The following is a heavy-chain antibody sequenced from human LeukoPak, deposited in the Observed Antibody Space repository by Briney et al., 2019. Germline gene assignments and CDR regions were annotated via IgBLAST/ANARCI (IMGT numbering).Heavy chain of an antibody. CDR3: ARGLYPGHYYYYYGMDV. Sequence: GGSLRLSCATSGFTFSSYGMHWVRQAPGRGLEWVAVIWYDGSNKYYADSVKGRFTISRDNSKNTLYLQMNSLRAEDTAVYYCARGLYPGHYYYYYGMDVWGQGTTVTVSS. V-gene: IGHV3-33*01. CDR1: GFTFSSYG. J-gene: IGHJ6*02. D-gene: IGHD2-8*01. CDR2: IWYDGSNK.